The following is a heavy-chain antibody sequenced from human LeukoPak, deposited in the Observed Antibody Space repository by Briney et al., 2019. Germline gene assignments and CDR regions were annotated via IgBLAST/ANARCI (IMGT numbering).Heavy chain of an antibody. V-gene: IGHV3-74*01. CDR3: ARFSSGWSPSGFDY. J-gene: IGHJ4*02. CDR1: GFTFSSYS. D-gene: IGHD6-19*01. CDR2: INFDGSST. Sequence: GGSLRLSCAASGFTFSSYSMNWVRQAPGKGLLWVSRINFDGSSTSYADSVKGRFTISRDNAKNTLYLQMNSLRVEDTAVYYCARFSSGWSPSGFDYWGQGTLVTVSS.